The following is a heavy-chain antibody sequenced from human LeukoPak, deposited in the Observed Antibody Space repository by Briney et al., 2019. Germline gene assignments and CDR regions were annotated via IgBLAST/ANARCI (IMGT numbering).Heavy chain of an antibody. Sequence: SETLSLTCAVYGGSFSGYYWSWIRQPPGKGPEWIGYIYYSGSTNYNPSLKSRVTISVDTSKNQFSLKLSSVTAADTAVYYCARDPYYYGSGAPRMGFDPWGQGTLVTVSS. CDR1: GGSFSGYY. J-gene: IGHJ5*02. D-gene: IGHD3-10*01. CDR3: ARDPYYYGSGAPRMGFDP. V-gene: IGHV4-59*01. CDR2: IYYSGST.